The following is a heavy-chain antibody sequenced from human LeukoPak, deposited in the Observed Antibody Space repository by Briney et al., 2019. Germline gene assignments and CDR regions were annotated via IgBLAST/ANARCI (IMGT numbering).Heavy chain of an antibody. CDR1: GDSVSSNSAA. CDR3: ARERNSGSYYFAVYYYYMDV. V-gene: IGHV6-1*01. CDR2: TYYRSKWYN. J-gene: IGHJ6*03. Sequence: SQTLSLTCAISGDSVSSNSAAWNWIRQSPSRGLEWLGRTYYRSKWYNDYAVSVKSRITINPDTSKNQFSLQLNSVTPEDTAVYYCARERNSGSYYFAVYYYYMDVWGKGTTVTVSS. D-gene: IGHD1-26*01.